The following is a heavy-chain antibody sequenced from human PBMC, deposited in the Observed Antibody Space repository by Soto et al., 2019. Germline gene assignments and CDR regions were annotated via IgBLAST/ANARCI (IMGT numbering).Heavy chain of an antibody. CDR1: GFTFSSYG. CDR2: ISYDGSNK. Sequence: QVQLVESGGGVVQPGRSLRLSCAASGFTFSSYGMHWVRQAPGKGLEWVAVISYDGSNKYYADSVKGRFTISRDNSKNTLYLQMNSLRAEDTAVYYCARDWGGLGYWGQGTLVTVSS. CDR3: ARDWGGLGY. V-gene: IGHV3-30*03. J-gene: IGHJ4*02. D-gene: IGHD3-10*01.